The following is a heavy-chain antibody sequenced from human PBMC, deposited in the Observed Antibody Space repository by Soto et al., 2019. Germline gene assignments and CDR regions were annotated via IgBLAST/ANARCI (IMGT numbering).Heavy chain of an antibody. CDR1: GFTFSSYA. CDR3: AKVGEQWLVRGYFQH. Sequence: GGSLRLSCAASGFTFSSYAMSWVRQAPGKGLEWVSAISGSGGSTYYADSVKGRFTISRDNSKNTLYLQMNSLRAEDTAVYYCAKVGEQWLVRGYFQHWGQGTLVTVSS. D-gene: IGHD6-19*01. CDR2: ISGSGGST. J-gene: IGHJ1*01. V-gene: IGHV3-23*01.